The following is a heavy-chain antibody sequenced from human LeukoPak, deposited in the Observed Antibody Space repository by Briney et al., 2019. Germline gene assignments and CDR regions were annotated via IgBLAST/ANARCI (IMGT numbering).Heavy chain of an antibody. CDR2: IWYDRSNK. J-gene: IGHJ4*02. CDR3: ARRSYGSGLFDY. D-gene: IGHD3-10*01. CDR1: GFTFSSYG. Sequence: GGSLRLSCAASGFTFSSYGMHWVRQAPGRGLEWVSVIWYDRSNKYYADSVKGRFTISRDNSKNDLYLQMNSLRVEDTAVYYCARRSYGSGLFDYWGQGTLVTVSS. V-gene: IGHV3-33*01.